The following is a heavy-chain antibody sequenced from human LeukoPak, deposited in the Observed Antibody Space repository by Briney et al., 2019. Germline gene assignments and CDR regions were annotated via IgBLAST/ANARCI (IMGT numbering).Heavy chain of an antibody. D-gene: IGHD5-24*01. Sequence: SETLSLTCTVSGGSISSSSYYWGWIRQPPGKGLEWIGEINHSGSTNYNPSLKSRVTISVDTSKNQFSLKLSSVTAADTAVYYCARREDGYNLGYWGQGTLVTVSS. V-gene: IGHV4-39*07. J-gene: IGHJ4*02. CDR1: GGSISSSSYY. CDR2: INHSGST. CDR3: ARREDGYNLGY.